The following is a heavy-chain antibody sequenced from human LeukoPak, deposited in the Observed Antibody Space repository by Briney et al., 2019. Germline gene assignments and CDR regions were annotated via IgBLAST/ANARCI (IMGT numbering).Heavy chain of an antibody. J-gene: IGHJ4*02. CDR1: VSSISSGNY. Sequence: SETLSLTCGVSVSSISSGNYWGWFRQPPGQGREWIGTIYHSGNTNYNPPLKSRVTLSVDTSKNQFSLNLNSVTAADTAVYFCARGGFCSGPTCYSLWFWGPGTLVTVTS. V-gene: IGHV4-38-2*01. CDR3: ARGGFCSGPTCYSLWF. D-gene: IGHD2-15*01. CDR2: IYHSGNT.